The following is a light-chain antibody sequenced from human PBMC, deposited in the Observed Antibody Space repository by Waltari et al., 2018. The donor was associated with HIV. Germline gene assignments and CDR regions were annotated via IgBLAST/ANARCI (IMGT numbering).Light chain of an antibody. J-gene: IGLJ1*01. Sequence: QSALTQPASVSGSPGQSITISCTGTSSDVGGYNYVSWYQQHPGNAPKLMIYDVSNRPSGVSNRFSGSKSGNTASLTISGLQAEDEADYYGSSYTSTYVFGTGTKVTVL. V-gene: IGLV2-14*01. CDR2: DVS. CDR3: SSYTSTYV. CDR1: SSDVGGYNY.